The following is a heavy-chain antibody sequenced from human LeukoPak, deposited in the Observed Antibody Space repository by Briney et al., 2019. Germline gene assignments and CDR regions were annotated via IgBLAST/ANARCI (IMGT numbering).Heavy chain of an antibody. V-gene: IGHV3-53*01. D-gene: IGHD1-26*01. CDR3: AIAQSWDELFDS. CDR1: GIAVIGNY. J-gene: IGHJ4*02. Sequence: GGSLRLSCAASGIAVIGNYMSWVRQPPGKGLEWVSFISINTDTFYADSARGRFTISRDSSKNTLSFQMNSLRDEDSAVYYCAIAQSWDELFDSWGQGTLATVSS. CDR2: ISINTDT.